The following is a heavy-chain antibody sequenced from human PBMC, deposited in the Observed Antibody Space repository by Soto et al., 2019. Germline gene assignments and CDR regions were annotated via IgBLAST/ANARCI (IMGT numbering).Heavy chain of an antibody. CDR3: AKDDIVVVPAALAAYYYGMDV. CDR1: GFTFSSYG. Sequence: QPGGSLRLSCAASGFTFSSYGMHWVRQAPGKGLEWVAVISYDGSNKYYADSVKGRFTISRDNSKNTLYLQMNSLRAEDTAVYYCAKDDIVVVPAALAAYYYGMDVWGQGTTVTVSS. CDR2: ISYDGSNK. J-gene: IGHJ6*02. V-gene: IGHV3-30*18. D-gene: IGHD2-2*01.